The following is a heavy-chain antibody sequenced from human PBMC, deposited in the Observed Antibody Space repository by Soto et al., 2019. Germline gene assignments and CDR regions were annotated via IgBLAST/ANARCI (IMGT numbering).Heavy chain of an antibody. CDR1: GFTFSSYA. Sequence: QVQLVESGGGVVQPGRSLRLSCAASGFTFSSYAMHWVRQAPGKGLEWVAVISYDGSNKYYADSVKGRFTISRDNSKNTLYLQMNSLRAEDTAVYYCARVRAILLCTKWGQGTLVTVSS. CDR3: ARVRAILLCTK. V-gene: IGHV3-30-3*01. CDR2: ISYDGSNK. D-gene: IGHD3-10*01. J-gene: IGHJ4*02.